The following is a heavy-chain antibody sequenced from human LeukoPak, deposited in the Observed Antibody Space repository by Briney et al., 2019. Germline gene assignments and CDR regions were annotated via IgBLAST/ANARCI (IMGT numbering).Heavy chain of an antibody. J-gene: IGHJ3*02. Sequence: GGSLRLSCAASGFTFDDYAMHWVRQAPGKGLEWVSSISSSSSYIYYADSVKGRFTISRDNAKNSLYLQMNSLRAEDTAVYYCARASSSSSNDVFDIWGQGTMVTVSS. CDR1: GFTFDDYA. D-gene: IGHD6-6*01. V-gene: IGHV3-21*01. CDR2: ISSSSSYI. CDR3: ARASSSSSNDVFDI.